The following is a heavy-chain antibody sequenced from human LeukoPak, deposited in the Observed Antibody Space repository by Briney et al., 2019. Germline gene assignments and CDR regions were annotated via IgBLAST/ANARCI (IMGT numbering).Heavy chain of an antibody. CDR2: IIPILGIA. J-gene: IGHJ3*02. V-gene: IGHV1-69*04. D-gene: IGHD2-21*02. CDR3: ASFYCGGDCKSNDAFDI. Sequence: ASVKVSCKASGGTFSSCAISWVRQAPGQGLEWMGRIIPILGIANYAQKFQGRVTITADKSTSTAYMELSSLRSEDTAVYYCASFYCGGDCKSNDAFDIWGQGTMATVSS. CDR1: GGTFSSCA.